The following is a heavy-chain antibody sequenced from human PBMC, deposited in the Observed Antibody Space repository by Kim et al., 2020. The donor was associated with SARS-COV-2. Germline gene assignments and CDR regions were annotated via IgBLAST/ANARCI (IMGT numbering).Heavy chain of an antibody. CDR3: AREVGYSSGWTSNLLYWYFDL. Sequence: SQTLSLTCAISGDSVSSNSAAWNWIRQSPSRGLEWLGRTYYRSKWYNDYAVSVKSRITINPDTSKNQFSLQLNSVTPEDTAVYYCAREVGYSSGWTSNLLYWYFDLWGRGTLVTVSS. CDR2: TYYRSKWYN. D-gene: IGHD6-19*01. V-gene: IGHV6-1*01. CDR1: GDSVSSNSAA. J-gene: IGHJ2*01.